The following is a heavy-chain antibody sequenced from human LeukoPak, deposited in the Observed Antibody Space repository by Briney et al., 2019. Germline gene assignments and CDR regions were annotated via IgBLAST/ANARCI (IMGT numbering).Heavy chain of an antibody. CDR1: GYTFTSYG. D-gene: IGHD3-3*01. Sequence: GASVKVSCKASGYTFTSYGISWVRQAPGQGLEWMGWISAYNGNTNYAQKLQGRVTMTTDTSTSTAYMELRSLRSDDTAVYYYARRYENYDFWSGPLTTEYYFDYWGQGTLVTVSS. CDR3: ARRYENYDFWSGPLTTEYYFDY. CDR2: ISAYNGNT. V-gene: IGHV1-18*01. J-gene: IGHJ4*02.